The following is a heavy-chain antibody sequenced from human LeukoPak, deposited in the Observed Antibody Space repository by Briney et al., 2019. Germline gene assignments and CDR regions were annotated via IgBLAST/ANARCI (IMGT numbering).Heavy chain of an antibody. Sequence: PGGSLRLSCAASGFTFSSYAMSWVRQAPGKGLEWVSAISGSGGSTYYADSVKGRFTISRDNSKNTLYLQMNSLRAEDTAVYYCAKDYYGSGSFYAYYYGMDVWGQGTTVTVSS. CDR1: GFTFSSYA. CDR3: AKDYYGSGSFYAYYYGMDV. D-gene: IGHD3-10*01. CDR2: ISGSGGST. V-gene: IGHV3-23*01. J-gene: IGHJ6*02.